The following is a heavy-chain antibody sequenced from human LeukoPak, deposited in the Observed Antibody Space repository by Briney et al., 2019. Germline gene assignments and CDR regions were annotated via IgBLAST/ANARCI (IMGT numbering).Heavy chain of an antibody. D-gene: IGHD3-10*02. Sequence: TGGSLRLSCAASGFTFSSYGMHWVRQAPGKGLGWVAFIRYDGSNKYYADSAKGRFTISRDNSKNTLYLQMNSLRAEDTAVYYCAKVAVTTFGWFDPWGQGTLVTVSS. CDR1: GFTFSSYG. CDR3: AKVAVTTFGWFDP. CDR2: IRYDGSNK. J-gene: IGHJ5*02. V-gene: IGHV3-30*02.